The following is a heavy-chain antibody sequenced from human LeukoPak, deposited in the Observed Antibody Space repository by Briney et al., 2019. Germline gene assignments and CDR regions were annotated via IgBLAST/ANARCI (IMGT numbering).Heavy chain of an antibody. CDR2: ISWNSGSI. V-gene: IGHV3-9*03. CDR3: AKGSAGDYYGSGSSFDY. J-gene: IGHJ4*02. Sequence: PGRSLRLSCAASGFTFYDYAMHWVRQAPGKGLELVSGISWNSGSIGYADSVKGRFTISRDNAKNSLYLQMNSLRAEDMALYYCAKGSAGDYYGSGSSFDYWGQGTLVTVSS. D-gene: IGHD3-10*01. CDR1: GFTFYDYA.